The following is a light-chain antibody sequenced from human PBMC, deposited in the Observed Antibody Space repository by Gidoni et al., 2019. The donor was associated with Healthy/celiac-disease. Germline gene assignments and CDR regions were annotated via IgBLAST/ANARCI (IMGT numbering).Light chain of an antibody. CDR1: NLGDKY. Sequence: SYELTQPPSVSVSPGQTASITCSGDNLGDKYACWYQQKPGPSPVLVIYQDSKRPSGLTERFSGSNSGNTATLTISGTQAMDEADYYCQSWDSSVVFGGGTKLTVL. CDR3: QSWDSSVV. J-gene: IGLJ2*01. CDR2: QDS. V-gene: IGLV3-1*01.